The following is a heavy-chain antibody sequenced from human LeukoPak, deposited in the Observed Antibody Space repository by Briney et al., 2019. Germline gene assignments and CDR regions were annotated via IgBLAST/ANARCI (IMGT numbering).Heavy chain of an antibody. CDR3: ATPTGSYPGGFDN. J-gene: IGHJ4*02. CDR2: FYVGGAT. CDR1: GFSVTNNY. D-gene: IGHD1-26*01. V-gene: IGHV3-53*01. Sequence: GGSLRLSCAVSGFSVTNNYMSWVRQAPGKGLEWVSVFYVGGATYYADSVKGRFTISRDNSRNTLYLQMNSLRVEDTAIYYCATPTGSYPGGFDNWGQGTLVTVSS.